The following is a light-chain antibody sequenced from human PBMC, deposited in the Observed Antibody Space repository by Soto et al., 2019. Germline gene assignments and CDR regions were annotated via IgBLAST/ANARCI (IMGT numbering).Light chain of an antibody. V-gene: IGKV1-13*02. CDR1: QGISSA. J-gene: IGKJ3*01. Sequence: AIQLTQSPSSLSASVGDRVTITCRASQGISSALAWYQQKPGKAPKLLIYDASSLESGVPSRLSGSGSGTDFSLTISRLQPEVFATYYCQQFNSYPHAFGPGTKVDIK. CDR2: DAS. CDR3: QQFNSYPHA.